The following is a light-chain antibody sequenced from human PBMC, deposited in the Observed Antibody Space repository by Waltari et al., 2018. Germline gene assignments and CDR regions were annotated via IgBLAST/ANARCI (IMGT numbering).Light chain of an antibody. V-gene: IGLV2-14*01. CDR2: EVS. Sequence: QSALTQPASVSGSPGQSITISCTGTSSDVGGYNYVSWYQQTPGKAPKPMIYEVSNRPSGVFTRFSGSKSGNTASLTSSGRQAEDEADYYCSSYTSSSTRVVFGGGTKLTVL. J-gene: IGLJ2*01. CDR3: SSYTSSSTRVV. CDR1: SSDVGGYNY.